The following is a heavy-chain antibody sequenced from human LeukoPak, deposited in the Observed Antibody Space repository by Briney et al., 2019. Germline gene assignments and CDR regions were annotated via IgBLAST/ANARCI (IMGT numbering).Heavy chain of an antibody. CDR2: INHSGST. CDR3: AREAPGGYSH. J-gene: IGHJ4*02. Sequence: SETLSLTCAVYGGSFSGYYWSWIRQPPGKGLEWIGEINHSGSTNYNPFLTSRVTISVDTSKNQFSLKLSSVTAADTAVYYCAREAPGGYSHWGQGTLVTVSS. V-gene: IGHV4-34*01. D-gene: IGHD3-22*01. CDR1: GGSFSGYY.